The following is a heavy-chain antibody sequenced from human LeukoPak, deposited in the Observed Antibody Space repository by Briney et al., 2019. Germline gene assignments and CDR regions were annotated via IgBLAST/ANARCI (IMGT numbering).Heavy chain of an antibody. Sequence: GGSLRLSCTASGFTFGDYAMSWVRQAPGKGLEWVGFIRSKAYGGTTEYAASVKGRFTISRDDSKSIAYLQMNSLKTEDTAVYYCTSGTSYGDWFDPWGQGTLVTVSS. J-gene: IGHJ5*02. CDR3: TSGTSYGDWFDP. V-gene: IGHV3-49*04. CDR2: IRSKAYGGTT. CDR1: GFTFGDYA. D-gene: IGHD4-17*01.